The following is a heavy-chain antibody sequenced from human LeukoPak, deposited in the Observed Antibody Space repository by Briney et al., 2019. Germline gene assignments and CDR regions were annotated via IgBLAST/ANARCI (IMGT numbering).Heavy chain of an antibody. CDR3: ARERGSYYDSSGYYYFDY. Sequence: GGSLRLSCAASGFTFSDYYMSWIRQAPGKGLEWVSYISSSGSTIYYADSVKGRFTISRDNAKNSLYLQMNSLRAGDTAVYYCARERGSYYDSSGYYYFDYWGQGTLVTVSS. CDR1: GFTFSDYY. V-gene: IGHV3-11*04. J-gene: IGHJ4*02. CDR2: ISSSGSTI. D-gene: IGHD3-22*01.